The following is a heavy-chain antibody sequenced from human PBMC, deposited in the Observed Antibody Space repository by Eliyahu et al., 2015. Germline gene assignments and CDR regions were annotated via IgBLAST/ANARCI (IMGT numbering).Heavy chain of an antibody. CDR3: AKSRGRGATSGYSDYFDY. CDR1: GFTFXXXV. CDR2: ISNNGDST. D-gene: IGHD3-22*01. V-gene: IGHV3-23*01. Sequence: EVQLLESGGGLMQPGGSXRLSCAASGFTFXXXVXXXVRQAPGQGXEWVSSISNNGDSTYYADSVKGRFTISRDNSKSTLYLQMSSLRAEDTAIFYCAKSRGRGATSGYSDYFDYWGQGTLVTVSS. J-gene: IGHJ4*02.